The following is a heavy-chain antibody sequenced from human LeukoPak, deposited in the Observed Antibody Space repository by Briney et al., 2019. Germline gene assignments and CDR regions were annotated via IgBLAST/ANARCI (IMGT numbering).Heavy chain of an antibody. CDR1: GYAFTSYG. D-gene: IGHD3-10*01. CDR2: ISAYNGNT. Sequence: ASVKVSCKASGYAFTSYGITWVRQAPGQGLEWMGWISAYNGNTNYAQKLQGRVTITTDESPSTAYMELSSLRSEDTAVYYCAVTYYYGSGRRRMGFYFDYWGQGTLVTVSS. CDR3: AVTYYYGSGRRRMGFYFDY. V-gene: IGHV1-18*01. J-gene: IGHJ4*02.